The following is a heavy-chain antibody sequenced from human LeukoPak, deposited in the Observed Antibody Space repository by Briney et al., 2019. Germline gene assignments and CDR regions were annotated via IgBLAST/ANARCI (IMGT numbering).Heavy chain of an antibody. V-gene: IGHV3-53*01. Sequence: GGSLRLSCAASGFTVSGNYMSWVRQAPGKGLECVAVIYSGGDTYYADSVKGRFTISRDKSKNTLYLQMNSLRAEDTAVYYCARAGLTQWLVSYWGQGTLVTVSS. CDR2: IYSGGDT. CDR1: GFTVSGNY. J-gene: IGHJ4*02. CDR3: ARAGLTQWLVSY. D-gene: IGHD6-19*01.